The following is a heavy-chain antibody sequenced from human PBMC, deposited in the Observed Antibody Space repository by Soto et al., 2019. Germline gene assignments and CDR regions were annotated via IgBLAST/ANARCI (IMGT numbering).Heavy chain of an antibody. CDR2: FDPEDGET. J-gene: IGHJ4*02. D-gene: IGHD6-19*01. V-gene: IGHV1-24*01. CDR3: ATWGYSSGWYYFDY. Sequence: ASVKVSCKVSGYTLTELSMHWVRQAPGKGLEWMGGFDPEDGETIYAQKFQGRVTMTEDTSTDTAYMELSSLRSEDTAVYYCATWGYSSGWYYFDYWGQGTLVTVSS. CDR1: GYTLTELS.